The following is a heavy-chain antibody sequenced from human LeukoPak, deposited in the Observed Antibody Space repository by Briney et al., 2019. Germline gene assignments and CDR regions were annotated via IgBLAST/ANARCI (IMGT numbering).Heavy chain of an antibody. D-gene: IGHD3-22*01. CDR1: GFTFSSYG. CDR3: AKDTLSGDSSCNDAFDI. V-gene: IGHV3-33*06. Sequence: GGSLRLSCAASGFTFSSYGMHWGRQAPGKGLEWVAVLWYDGSNKYYADSVKGRFTISRDNSKNTLYLQMNSLRAEDTAVYYCAKDTLSGDSSCNDAFDIWGQGTMVTVSS. CDR2: LWYDGSNK. J-gene: IGHJ3*02.